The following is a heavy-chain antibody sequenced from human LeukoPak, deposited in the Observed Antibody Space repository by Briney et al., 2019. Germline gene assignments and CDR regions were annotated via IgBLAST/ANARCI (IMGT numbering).Heavy chain of an antibody. CDR3: ARDTVAVAGTDY. J-gene: IGHJ4*02. V-gene: IGHV4-39*07. CDR2: IYYSGST. CDR1: GGSISSSSYY. Sequence: SETLSLTCTVSGGSISSSSYYWGWIRQAPGKGLEWIGTIYYSGSTYYNPSLKSRVTISVDTSKNQFSLKLTSVTAADTAVYYCARDTVAVAGTDYWGQGTLVTVSS. D-gene: IGHD6-19*01.